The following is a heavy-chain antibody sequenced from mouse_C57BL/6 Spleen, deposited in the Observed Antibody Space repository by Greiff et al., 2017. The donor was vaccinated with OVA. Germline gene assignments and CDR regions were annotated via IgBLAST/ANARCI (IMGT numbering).Heavy chain of an antibody. Sequence: VQLQESGPELVKPGASVKISCKASGYAFSSSWMNWVKQRPGKGLEWIGRIYPGDGDTNYNGRFQGKATLTADKSSSTAYMQLIICTSEDFAVYFCARWESYAMDYWGQGTSVTVAS. J-gene: IGHJ4*01. CDR1: GYAFSSSW. CDR3: ARWESYAMDY. CDR2: IYPGDGDT. D-gene: IGHD4-1*01. V-gene: IGHV1-82*01.